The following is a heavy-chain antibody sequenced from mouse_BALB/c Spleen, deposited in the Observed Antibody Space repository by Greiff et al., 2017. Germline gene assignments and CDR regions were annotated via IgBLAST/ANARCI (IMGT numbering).Heavy chain of an antibody. J-gene: IGHJ4*01. V-gene: IGHV5-9-3*01. Sequence: EVKLMESGGGLVRPGGSLKLSCAASGFTFSSYAMSWVRQTPEKRLEWVATISSGGSYTDYPDSVKGRFTISRDNAKNTLYLQLSSLRSEDTTMYYCASDDYGSSYWYAMDYWGQGTSVTVSS. D-gene: IGHD1-1*01. CDR1: GFTFSSYA. CDR3: ASDDYGSSYWYAMDY. CDR2: ISSGGSYT.